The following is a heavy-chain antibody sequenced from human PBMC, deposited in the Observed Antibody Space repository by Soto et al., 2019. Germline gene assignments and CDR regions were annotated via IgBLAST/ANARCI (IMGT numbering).Heavy chain of an antibody. Sequence: VQLLESGGGLVQPGGSLRLSCAASGFTFSSYAMSWIRQAPGKGLEWVSAISGSGGGTYYVDSVKGPFTISRDNSKNTLYLQMNSLRAEDAALYYCAKYHESDYWGQGTLVTVSS. CDR1: GFTFSSYA. CDR2: ISGSGGGT. V-gene: IGHV3-23*01. J-gene: IGHJ4*02. CDR3: AKYHESDY.